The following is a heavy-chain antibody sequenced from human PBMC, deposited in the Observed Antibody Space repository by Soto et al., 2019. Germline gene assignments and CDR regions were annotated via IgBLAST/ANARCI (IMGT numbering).Heavy chain of an antibody. CDR1: GFTFSSYS. D-gene: IGHD3-9*01. CDR2: ISSSSSYI. CDR3: ARDRLPVYYDILTGPNWFDP. Sequence: GGSLRLSCAASGFTFSSYSMNWVRQAPGKGLEWVSSISSSSSYIYYADSVKGRFTISRDNAKNSLYLQMNSLRAEDTAVYYCARDRLPVYYDILTGPNWFDPWGQGTLVTVSS. J-gene: IGHJ5*02. V-gene: IGHV3-21*01.